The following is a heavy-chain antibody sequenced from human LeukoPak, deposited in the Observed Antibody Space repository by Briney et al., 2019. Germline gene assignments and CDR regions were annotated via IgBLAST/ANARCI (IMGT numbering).Heavy chain of an antibody. CDR3: ARDTAMVTGYYYYGMDV. CDR2: ISSSGSTI. CDR1: GFTFSDYY. J-gene: IGHJ6*02. Sequence: PGGSLRLSCAASGFTFSDYYMSWIRQAPGKGLEWVSYISSSGSTIYYADSVKGRFTIPRDNAKNSLYLQMNSLRAEDTAVYYCARDTAMVTGYYYYGMDVWGQGTTVTVSS. D-gene: IGHD5-18*01. V-gene: IGHV3-11*01.